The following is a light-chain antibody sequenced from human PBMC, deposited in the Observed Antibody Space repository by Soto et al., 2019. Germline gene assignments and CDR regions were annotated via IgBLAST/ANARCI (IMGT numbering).Light chain of an antibody. CDR2: AAS. J-gene: IGKJ4*01. CDR1: QDVGVY. V-gene: IGKV1-12*01. CDR3: QQCARFPLS. Sequence: DIPVTQSPPSVSASVGDRVTITCRASQDVGVYLAWYQQKPGTAPKLLISAASTLPVGVPARFSGSGSGTDFTLTISSLEPEDSATYFCQQCARFPLSFGGGTKVEIK.